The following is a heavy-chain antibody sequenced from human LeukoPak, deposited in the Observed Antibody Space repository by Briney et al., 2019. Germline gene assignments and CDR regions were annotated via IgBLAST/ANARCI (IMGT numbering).Heavy chain of an antibody. J-gene: IGHJ3*02. CDR3: ARPGITAFDI. D-gene: IGHD3-10*01. V-gene: IGHV3-48*01. CDR2: ISSSGSIT. Sequence: GGSLRLSCVASGFALSSHNINWVRQAPGKGLEWVSHISSSGSITYYGDSVKGRITISRDNAKNSVSLYMNSLRAEDSAVYYCARPGITAFDIWGQGTMVTVSS. CDR1: GFALSSHN.